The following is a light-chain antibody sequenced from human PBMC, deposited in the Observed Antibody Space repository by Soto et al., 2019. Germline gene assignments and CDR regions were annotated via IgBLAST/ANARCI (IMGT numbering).Light chain of an antibody. V-gene: IGKV1-17*01. CDR3: QHHNSYLALT. CDR1: QSIRND. Sequence: DIQMTQAPSSLSASVGDRVTITCRAIQSIRNDLGWYQQKPGKAPKRLIYAASTLQNGVPSRFSGSGSGTEFTLTISSLQPEDFATYYCQHHNSYLALTFGRGTKVEIK. J-gene: IGKJ4*01. CDR2: AAS.